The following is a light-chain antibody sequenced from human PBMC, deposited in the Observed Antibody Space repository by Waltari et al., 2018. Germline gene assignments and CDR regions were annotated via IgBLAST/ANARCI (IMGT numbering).Light chain of an antibody. CDR2: DVS. J-gene: IGLJ2*01. CDR1: SSDVGGYNY. CDR3: SSYISSSTLEL. V-gene: IGLV2-14*03. Sequence: QSALTQPASVSGSPGPSITISCTGTSSDVGGYNYVSWYQQHPGKAPKPMIYDVSNRPSGVSNRFSGSKSGNTASLTISGLQAEDEADYYCSSYISSSTLELFGGGTSLTVL.